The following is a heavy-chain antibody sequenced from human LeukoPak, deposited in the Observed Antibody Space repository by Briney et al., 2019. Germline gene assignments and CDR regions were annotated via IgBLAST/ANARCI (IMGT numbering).Heavy chain of an antibody. Sequence: PGGSLRLSCAASGFTFSSYAMSWVRQAPGKGLEWVSAISGDGDNTYYGDSVKGRFTISRDNSKNTLYLQMNSLRAEDTAVYYCARDIATAGHFAFDYWGQGTLVTVSS. J-gene: IGHJ4*02. CDR2: ISGDGDNT. CDR1: GFTFSSYA. CDR3: ARDIATAGHFAFDY. V-gene: IGHV3-23*01. D-gene: IGHD6-13*01.